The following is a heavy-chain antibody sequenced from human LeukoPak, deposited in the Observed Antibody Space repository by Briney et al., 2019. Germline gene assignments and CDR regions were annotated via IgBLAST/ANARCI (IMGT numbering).Heavy chain of an antibody. D-gene: IGHD3-10*01. CDR1: GFTFSSYA. CDR3: ARDNSRYGSGSSLRADY. V-gene: IGHV3-23*01. Sequence: GGSLRLSCAASGFTFSSYAMSWVRQAPGKGLEWVSGISDSGGSTYYADSVKGRFTISRDNSKNTLYLQINSLRAEDTAVYYCARDNSRYGSGSSLRADYWGQGTLVTVSS. J-gene: IGHJ4*02. CDR2: ISDSGGST.